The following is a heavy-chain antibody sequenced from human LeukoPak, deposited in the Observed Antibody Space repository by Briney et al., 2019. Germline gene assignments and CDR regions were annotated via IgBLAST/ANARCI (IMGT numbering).Heavy chain of an antibody. V-gene: IGHV3-53*01. Sequence: PGGSLRLSCAASDFTVSSNSMSWVRQAPGKGLEWVSVTYSSGSTHYADSVKGRFTISRDSSKNTLYLQMNSPRAEDTAVYYCATESYGGAWGQGTLVTVSS. D-gene: IGHD1-26*01. CDR1: DFTVSSNS. CDR2: TYSSGST. J-gene: IGHJ4*02. CDR3: ATESYGGA.